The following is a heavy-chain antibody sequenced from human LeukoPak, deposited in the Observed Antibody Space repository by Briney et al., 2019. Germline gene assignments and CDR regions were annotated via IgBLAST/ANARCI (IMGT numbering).Heavy chain of an antibody. J-gene: IGHJ5*02. V-gene: IGHV3-23*01. D-gene: IGHD3-22*01. CDR1: GFTFSSYG. Sequence: GGSLRLSCAASGFTFSSYGMSWVRQAPGKGLEWASAISGSGSSTYYADSVKGRFTISRDNSKSTLYLQMNSLRAEDTAVYYCAKDYIYESSTWGQGTLVTVSS. CDR3: AKDYIYESST. CDR2: ISGSGSST.